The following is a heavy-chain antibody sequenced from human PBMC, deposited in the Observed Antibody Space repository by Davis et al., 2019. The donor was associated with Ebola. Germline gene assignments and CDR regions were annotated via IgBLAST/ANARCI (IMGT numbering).Heavy chain of an antibody. J-gene: IGHJ4*02. V-gene: IGHV3-23*01. Sequence: ETLSLTCAVYGGSFSGYYWSWIRQPPGKGLEWVSAISGSGGSTYYADSVKGRFTISRDNSKNTLYLQMNSLRAEDTAVYYCARGLRGYSGYDSRLFDYWGQGTLVTVSS. D-gene: IGHD5-12*01. CDR2: ISGSGGST. CDR1: GGSFSGYY. CDR3: ARGLRGYSGYDSRLFDY.